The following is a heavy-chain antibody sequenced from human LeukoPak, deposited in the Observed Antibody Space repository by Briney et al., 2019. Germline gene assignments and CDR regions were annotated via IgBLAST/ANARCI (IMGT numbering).Heavy chain of an antibody. D-gene: IGHD5-18*01. CDR3: GTDTAMAFFFDY. J-gene: IGHJ4*02. CDR1: GFTFSIYS. Sequence: GGSLRLSCAASGFTFSIYSISWVRQAPGKGLEWVSAISGSGGSTYYADSVKGRFTISRDNSKNTLYLQMNSLRAEDTAVYYCGTDTAMAFFFDYWGQGTLVTVSS. V-gene: IGHV3-23*01. CDR2: ISGSGGST.